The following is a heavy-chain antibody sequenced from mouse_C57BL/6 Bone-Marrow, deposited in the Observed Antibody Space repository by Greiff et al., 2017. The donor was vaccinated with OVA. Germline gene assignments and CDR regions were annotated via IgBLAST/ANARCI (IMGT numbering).Heavy chain of an antibody. CDR1: GYTFTSYW. CDR3: AITTVGAWHFDV. V-gene: IGHV1-69*01. Sequence: VQLQQPGAELVMPGASVKLSCKASGYTFTSYWMHWVKQRPGQGLEWIGEIDPSDSYTNYNQKFKGKSTLTVDKSSSTAYMQLSSLTSEDSAVYYCAITTVGAWHFDVWGTGTTVTVSS. D-gene: IGHD1-1*01. CDR2: IDPSDSYT. J-gene: IGHJ1*03.